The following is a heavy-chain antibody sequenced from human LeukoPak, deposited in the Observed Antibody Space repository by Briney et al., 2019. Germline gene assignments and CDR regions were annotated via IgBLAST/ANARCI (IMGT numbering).Heavy chain of an antibody. D-gene: IGHD6-19*01. CDR2: INHSGST. CDR3: ARGVSSGWFGY. V-gene: IGHV4-34*01. J-gene: IGHJ5*01. CDR1: GGSFSGYY. Sequence: SETLSLTCAVYGGSFSGYYWSWIRQHPGKGLEWIGEINHSGSTNYNPSLKSRVTISVDTSKNQFSLKLSSVTAADTAVYYCARGVSSGWFGYWGQGTLVTVSS.